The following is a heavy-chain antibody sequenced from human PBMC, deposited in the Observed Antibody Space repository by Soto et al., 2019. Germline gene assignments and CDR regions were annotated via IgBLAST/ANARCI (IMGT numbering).Heavy chain of an antibody. J-gene: IGHJ3*02. CDR1: GFTFSSYA. D-gene: IGHD6-19*01. CDR2: ISGSGGST. Sequence: GGSLRLSCAASGFTFSSYAMSWVRQAPGKGLEWVSAISGSGGSTYYADSVKGRFTISRDNSKNTLYLQMNSLRAEDTAVYYCAEGLHSSGWFPDAFDIWGQGTMVPVSS. V-gene: IGHV3-23*01. CDR3: AEGLHSSGWFPDAFDI.